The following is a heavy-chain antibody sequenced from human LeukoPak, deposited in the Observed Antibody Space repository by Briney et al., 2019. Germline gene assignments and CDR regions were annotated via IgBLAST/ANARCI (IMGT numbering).Heavy chain of an antibody. CDR1: GFTFSSYW. Sequence: GGSLRLSCAASGFTFSSYWMSWVRQAPGKGLEWVANIKQDGSEKYYVDSVKGRFTISRDNAKNSLYLQMNSLRAEDTAVYYCARDRYCSSTSCYRTNTDAFDIWGQGTMVTVSS. J-gene: IGHJ3*02. CDR3: ARDRYCSSTSCYRTNTDAFDI. CDR2: IKQDGSEK. V-gene: IGHV3-7*01. D-gene: IGHD2-2*02.